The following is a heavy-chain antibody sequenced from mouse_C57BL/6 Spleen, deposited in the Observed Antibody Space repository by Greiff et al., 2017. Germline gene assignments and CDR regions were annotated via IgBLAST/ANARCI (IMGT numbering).Heavy chain of an antibody. CDR3: TTKLTGRVFAY. CDR2: IDPENGDT. D-gene: IGHD4-1*01. V-gene: IGHV14-4*01. J-gene: IGHJ3*01. Sequence: VQLQQSGAELVRPGASVKLSCTASGFNIKDDYMHWVKQRPEQGLEWIGWIDPENGDTEYASKFQGKATITADTSSNTAYLQLSSLTSEDTAVYYCTTKLTGRVFAYWGQGTLVTVSA. CDR1: GFNIKDDY.